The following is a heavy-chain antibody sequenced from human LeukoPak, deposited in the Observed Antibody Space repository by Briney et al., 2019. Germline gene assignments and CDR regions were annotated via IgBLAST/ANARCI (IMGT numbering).Heavy chain of an antibody. J-gene: IGHJ4*02. V-gene: IGHV4-34*01. CDR3: SRGSDQPKTGDH. CDR1: GGSFSWYY. Sequence: SETLSLTCGIYGGSFSWYYWSWIRQPPGKGLEWIGEIHPSGSTNFNPSLKSRASISVDTSKNQFSLELTSVTAADTAVYYCSRGSDQPKTGDHWGQGTVVTVSS. CDR2: IHPSGST. D-gene: IGHD2-2*01.